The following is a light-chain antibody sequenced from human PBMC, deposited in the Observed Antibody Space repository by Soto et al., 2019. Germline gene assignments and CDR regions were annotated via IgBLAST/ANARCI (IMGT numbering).Light chain of an antibody. J-gene: IGKJ5*01. CDR3: QKYSNWPPFT. V-gene: IGKV3-15*01. CDR1: QSVSSN. CDR2: GAS. Sequence: EIVMTQSPATLSVSPGERATLSCRASQSVSSNLAWYQQKPGQAPRLLIYGASTRATGIPARFSGSGSGTEFTLTISRLQSADSAVYYCQKYSNWPPFTFGQGTRLEIK.